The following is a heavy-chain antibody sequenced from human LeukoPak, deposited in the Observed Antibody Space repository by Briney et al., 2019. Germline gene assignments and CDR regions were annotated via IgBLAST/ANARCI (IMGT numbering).Heavy chain of an antibody. V-gene: IGHV3-23*01. Sequence: GGSLRLSCAASGFTFSSYAMSWVRQAPGKGLEWVSAISGSGGSTYYADSVKGRFTISRDNSKNTLYLQMNSLRAEDTAVYYCAKAFYYDSSGYYTTKGDYFDYWGQGTLVTVSS. J-gene: IGHJ4*02. CDR2: ISGSGGST. CDR3: AKAFYYDSSGYYTTKGDYFDY. CDR1: GFTFSSYA. D-gene: IGHD3-22*01.